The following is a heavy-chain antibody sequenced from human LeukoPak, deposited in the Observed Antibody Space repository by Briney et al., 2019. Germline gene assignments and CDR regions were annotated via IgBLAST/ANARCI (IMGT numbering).Heavy chain of an antibody. D-gene: IGHD6-13*01. Sequence: GRSLRLSCAASGFTFSSYGMHWVRQAPGKGLEWVAVISYDGSNKYYADSVKGRFTISRDNSKNTLYLQMNSLRAEDTAVYYCAKARGSSWLDYWGQGTLVTVSS. V-gene: IGHV3-30*18. CDR3: AKARGSSWLDY. CDR1: GFTFSSYG. J-gene: IGHJ4*02. CDR2: ISYDGSNK.